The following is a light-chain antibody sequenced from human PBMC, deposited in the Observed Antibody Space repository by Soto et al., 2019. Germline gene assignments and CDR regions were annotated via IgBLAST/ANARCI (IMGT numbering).Light chain of an antibody. CDR3: QQRSNWPPWT. J-gene: IGKJ1*01. CDR2: DAS. Sequence: EIVLTQSPATLSLSPGVRATLSCRAIQSVSSYLAWYQQKSGQAPRLLIYDASNMATGIPARFSGRRYGTDFTVTISSLEPEDFAVYFCQQRSNWPPWTFGQGTQVAIK. CDR1: QSVSSY. V-gene: IGKV3-11*01.